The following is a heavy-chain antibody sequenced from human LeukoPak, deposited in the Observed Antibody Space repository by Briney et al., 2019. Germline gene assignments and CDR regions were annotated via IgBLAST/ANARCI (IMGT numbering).Heavy chain of an antibody. Sequence: PGGTLRLSCTASGFTFTSHWMHWVRQVPGKGLVWVSRINGDGSGTNHADSVKGRSTISRDNAKNTLYLQMNSLRVEDTAVYYCARDRVYGSGSFDYWGQGTLVTVSS. D-gene: IGHD3-10*01. V-gene: IGHV3-74*01. CDR2: INGDGSGT. J-gene: IGHJ4*02. CDR3: ARDRVYGSGSFDY. CDR1: GFTFTSHW.